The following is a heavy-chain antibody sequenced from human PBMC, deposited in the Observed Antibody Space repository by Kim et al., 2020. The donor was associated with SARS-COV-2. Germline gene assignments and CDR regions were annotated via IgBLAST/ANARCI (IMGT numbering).Heavy chain of an antibody. CDR1: GASISSSSC. J-gene: IGHJ5*02. V-gene: IGHV4-4*02. D-gene: IGHD3-22*01. CDR3: ARGVSSAWTLRAWFDP. Sequence: SETLSLTCVVSGASISSSSCWSWVRQPPGKGLEWIGEVDHSGTTSYNVSLKSRVTISVDESKNQFSLRLNSVSAADTAVYYCARGVSSAWTLRAWFDPWG. CDR2: VDHSGTT.